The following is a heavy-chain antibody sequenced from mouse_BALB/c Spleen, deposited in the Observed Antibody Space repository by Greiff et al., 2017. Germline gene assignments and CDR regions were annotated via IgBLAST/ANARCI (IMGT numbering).Heavy chain of an antibody. CDR2: ILPGSDST. Sequence: VQLQQSGAELMKPGASVKISCKATGYTFSSYWIEWVKQRPGHGLEWIGEILPGSDSTNYNERFKGKATFTADTSSNTTYMQLSSLTSEDSAVYYCARWAITTIVTRDYWGQGTTLTVSS. D-gene: IGHD2-5*01. J-gene: IGHJ2*01. CDR3: ARWAITTIVTRDY. V-gene: IGHV1-9*01. CDR1: GYTFSSYW.